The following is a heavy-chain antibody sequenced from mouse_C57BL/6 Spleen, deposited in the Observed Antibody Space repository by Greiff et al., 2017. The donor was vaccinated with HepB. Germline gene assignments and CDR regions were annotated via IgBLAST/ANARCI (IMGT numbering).Heavy chain of an antibody. CDR1: GFTFSDYY. D-gene: IGHD2-4*01. J-gene: IGHJ4*01. CDR2: INYDGSST. V-gene: IGHV5-16*01. CDR3: ARDGGLPPYAMDY. Sequence: DVHLVESEGGLVQPGSSMKLSCTASGFTFSDYYMAWVRQVPEKGLEWVANINYDGSSTYYLDSLKSRFIISRDNAKNILYLQMSSLKSEDTATYYCARDGGLPPYAMDYWGQGTSVTVSS.